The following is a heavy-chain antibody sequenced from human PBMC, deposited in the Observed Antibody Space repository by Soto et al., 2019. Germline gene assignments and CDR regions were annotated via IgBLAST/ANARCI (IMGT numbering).Heavy chain of an antibody. CDR3: ARAQLGGIRTLKGGGAFDX. CDR1: GGTFSSYA. Sequence: GASVKVSCKASGGTFSSYAISWVRQAPGQGLEWMGGIIPSFGTANYAQKFQGRVTITSDESTSTAYMELSSLRSEDTAVYYCARAQLGGIRTLKGGGAFDXWGQGTMVTVS. V-gene: IGHV1-69*13. D-gene: IGHD3-16*01. J-gene: IGHJ3*02. CDR2: IIPSFGTA.